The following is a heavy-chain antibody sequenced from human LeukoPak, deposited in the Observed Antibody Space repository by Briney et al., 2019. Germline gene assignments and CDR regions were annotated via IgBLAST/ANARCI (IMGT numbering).Heavy chain of an antibody. CDR1: GFTFDSYA. CDR3: AKDRGYSYGHDAFDI. D-gene: IGHD5-18*01. J-gene: IGHJ3*02. Sequence: PGRSLRLSCAASGFTFDSYAMHWVRQTPKQGLEWVSGISWNSGSIGYADSVKGRFIISRDNSKNTLYLQMNSLRAEDMALYYCAKDRGYSYGHDAFDIWGQGTMVTVSS. V-gene: IGHV3-9*03. CDR2: ISWNSGSI.